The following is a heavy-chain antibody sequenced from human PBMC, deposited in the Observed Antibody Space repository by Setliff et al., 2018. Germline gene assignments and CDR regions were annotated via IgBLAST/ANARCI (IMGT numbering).Heavy chain of an antibody. J-gene: IGHJ4*02. CDR2: ISSSNSGM. CDR1: GPTFSRYS. CDR3: ARGIGTLDISRYFDY. V-gene: IGHV3-48*01. Sequence: HPGGSLRLSCAAPGPTFSRYSMNWVRQAPGKGLEWISYISSSNSGMYYADSVKGRFTISRDSAKNSVYLQMNSLRAEDTAVYYCARGIGTLDISRYFDYWGQGTLVTVS. D-gene: IGHD5-12*01.